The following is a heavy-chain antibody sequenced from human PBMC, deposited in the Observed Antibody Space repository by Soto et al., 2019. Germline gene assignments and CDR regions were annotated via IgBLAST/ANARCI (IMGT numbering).Heavy chain of an antibody. V-gene: IGHV3-33*01. CDR1: GFTFSSYG. CDR3: ARDIEAGSGSYCDY. J-gene: IGHJ4*02. Sequence: QVQLVESGGGVVQPGRSLRLSCAASGFTFSSYGMHWVRQAPGKGLEWVAVIWYDGSNKYYADSVKGRFTISRDNSKNTLYLQMNSLRAEDTAVYYCARDIEAGSGSYCDYWGQGTLVTVSS. D-gene: IGHD3-10*01. CDR2: IWYDGSNK.